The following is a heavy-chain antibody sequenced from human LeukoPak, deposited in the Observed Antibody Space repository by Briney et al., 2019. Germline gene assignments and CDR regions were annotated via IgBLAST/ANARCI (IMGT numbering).Heavy chain of an antibody. J-gene: IGHJ4*02. D-gene: IGHD3-10*01. Sequence: PSETLSLTCTVSGGSISSFYWSWIRQPAGKGLEWIGRIYTSGSTNYSPSLKSRVTMSVDTSKNQFSLKLSSVTAADTAVYYCARGARGWFGELSSYYFDYWGQGTLVTVSS. CDR3: ARGARGWFGELSSYYFDY. CDR2: IYTSGST. CDR1: GGSISSFY. V-gene: IGHV4-4*07.